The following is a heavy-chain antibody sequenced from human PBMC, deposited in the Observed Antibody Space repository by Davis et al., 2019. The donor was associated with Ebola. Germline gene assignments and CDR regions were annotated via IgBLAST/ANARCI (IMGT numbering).Heavy chain of an antibody. CDR3: ASSYSTVLPNV. V-gene: IGHV1-69*06. D-gene: IGHD5-18*01. CDR1: GGTFSSYA. J-gene: IGHJ6*02. Sequence: SVKVSCKASGGTFSSYAISWVRQAPGQGLEWMGGIIPIFGTANYAQKFQGRVTITADKSTSTVYMELSSLRSEDTAVFYCASSYSTVLPNVWGQGTTVTVSS. CDR2: IIPIFGTA.